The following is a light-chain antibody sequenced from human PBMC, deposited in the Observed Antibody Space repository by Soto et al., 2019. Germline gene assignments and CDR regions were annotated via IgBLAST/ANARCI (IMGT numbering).Light chain of an antibody. CDR1: QSVSGY. CDR3: HQYYSFPPWS. CDR2: SAS. V-gene: IGKV1-8*01. J-gene: IGKJ1*01. Sequence: AIQMTQSPASVSASPGDRVTITCRASQSVSGYLAWYQQKPGGAPKLLIYSASTLQSGVPSRFSGSGFGTDFTLAISGLQSEDFATYYCHQYYSFPPWSFGLGTKVEIQ.